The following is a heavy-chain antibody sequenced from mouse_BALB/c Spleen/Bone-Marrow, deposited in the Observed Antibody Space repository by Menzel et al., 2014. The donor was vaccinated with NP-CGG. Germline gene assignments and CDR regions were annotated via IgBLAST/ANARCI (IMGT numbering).Heavy chain of an antibody. J-gene: IGHJ3*01. V-gene: IGHV4-1*02. CDR2: INPDSKTK. CDR3: ARMGYYGWLAY. CDR1: GFDFRTYW. Sequence: EVQLVESGGGLVQPGGFLKLSCAASGFDFRTYWMSWVRQAPGKGQEWIGEINPDSKTKNYAPSLKDKFIISRDNAKNTLYLQMSKVRSEDAALYYCARMGYYGWLAYWGQGTLVTVSA. D-gene: IGHD1-1*01.